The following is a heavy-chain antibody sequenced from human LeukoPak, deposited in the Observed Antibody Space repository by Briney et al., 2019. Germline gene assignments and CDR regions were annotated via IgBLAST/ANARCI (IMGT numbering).Heavy chain of an antibody. D-gene: IGHD6-13*01. CDR1: GFTFSTYW. V-gene: IGHV3-7*01. J-gene: IGHJ3*02. CDR2: IKQDGSEK. Sequence: PGGSLRLSCAASGFTFSTYWMSWVRQAPGKGLEWVANIKQDGSEKFYVDSVKGRFTISRDNARSSLYLQMNSLRAEDTAVYYCASEVAAGGKKAFDIWGQGTMVTVSS. CDR3: ASEVAAGGKKAFDI.